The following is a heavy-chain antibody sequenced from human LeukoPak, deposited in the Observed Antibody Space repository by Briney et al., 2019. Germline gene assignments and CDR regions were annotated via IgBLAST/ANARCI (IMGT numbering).Heavy chain of an antibody. D-gene: IGHD1-26*01. J-gene: IGHJ6*03. CDR2: IRSDGTSK. CDR1: GFTFSTYG. Sequence: GGSPRLSCAASGFTFSTYGMHWVRQAPGKGLEWVAFIRSDGTSKYYTDSVKGRFTISRDNSKNTLYLQMNSLRAEDTAVYYCANQGGSLTEVGYYMDVWGKGTTVTVSS. CDR3: ANQGGSLTEVGYYMDV. V-gene: IGHV3-30*02.